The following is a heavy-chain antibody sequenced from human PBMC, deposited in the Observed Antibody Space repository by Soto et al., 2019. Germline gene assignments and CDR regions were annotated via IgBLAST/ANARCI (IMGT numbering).Heavy chain of an antibody. D-gene: IGHD6-19*01. J-gene: IGHJ4*02. Sequence: QVQLQESGPGLVKPSETLSLTCTVSGGSISSYYWSWIRQPPGKGLEWIGYIYYSGSTNYNPSLKSRVTISVDTSKNQFSLKLSSVTAADTAVYYCARGIRYSSGWLSYYFDYWCQGTLVTVSS. CDR2: IYYSGST. V-gene: IGHV4-59*01. CDR3: ARGIRYSSGWLSYYFDY. CDR1: GGSISSYY.